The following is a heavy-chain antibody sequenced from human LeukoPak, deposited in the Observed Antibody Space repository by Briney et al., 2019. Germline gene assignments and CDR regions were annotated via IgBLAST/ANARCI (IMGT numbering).Heavy chain of an antibody. J-gene: IGHJ4*02. V-gene: IGHV4-4*07. Sequence: SETLSLTCTVSGGSINNYYWSWIRQPAGKGLEWIGRIYSSGNTDDNPSLKSRVTMSVDTSKNQFSLHLRFVTAADTALYYCARTPGITVAGRFFDYRGQGIQVTVPS. CDR1: GGSINNYY. CDR2: IYSSGNT. CDR3: ARTPGITVAGRFFDY. D-gene: IGHD6-19*01.